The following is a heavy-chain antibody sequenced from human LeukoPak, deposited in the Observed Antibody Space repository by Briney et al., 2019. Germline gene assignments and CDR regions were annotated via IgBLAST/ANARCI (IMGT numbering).Heavy chain of an antibody. CDR3: ARNGLSIAAAGIRAFGY. V-gene: IGHV3-7*01. J-gene: IGHJ4*02. CDR1: GFTFSSYW. Sequence: GGSLRLSCAASGFTFSSYWMSWVRQAPGKGLEWVANIKQDGSEKYYVDSVKGRFTISRDNAKNSLYLQMNSLRAEDTAVYYCARNGLSIAAAGIRAFGYWGQGTLVTVSS. D-gene: IGHD6-13*01. CDR2: IKQDGSEK.